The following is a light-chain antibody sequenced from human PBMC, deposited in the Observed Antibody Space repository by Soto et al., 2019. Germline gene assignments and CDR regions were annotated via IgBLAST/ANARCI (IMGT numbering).Light chain of an antibody. Sequence: EIVLTQSPGTLSLSPGERATLSCRASQSVSSSYLAWYQQNPGQAPRLLIYGASSSATGIPDRFSGSGSGTDFTLTISQLEPEEFAVYYCQQYGRSPRTFGQGTKVEIK. V-gene: IGKV3-20*01. CDR2: GAS. CDR3: QQYGRSPRT. J-gene: IGKJ1*01. CDR1: QSVSSSY.